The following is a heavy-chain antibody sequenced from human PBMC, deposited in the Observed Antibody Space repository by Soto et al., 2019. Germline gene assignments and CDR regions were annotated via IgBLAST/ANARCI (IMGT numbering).Heavy chain of an antibody. J-gene: IGHJ6*03. CDR2: ISSNGVGT. Sequence: GGALRPSCSAPGFTLSGYAMDWVRPAPGKGLEYVSGISSNGVGTYYANSVQGRFTISRDNSKNTVYLQMGSLRPEDMAVYYCARRARPDFYYMDVWGKGTTVTVSS. D-gene: IGHD6-6*01. CDR3: ARRARPDFYYMDV. CDR1: GFTLSGYA. V-gene: IGHV3-64*01.